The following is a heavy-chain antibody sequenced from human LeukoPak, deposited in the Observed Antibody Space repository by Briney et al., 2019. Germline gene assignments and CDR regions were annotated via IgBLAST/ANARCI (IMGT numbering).Heavy chain of an antibody. CDR2: IYTSGSS. CDR3: AIWRPYLTIDS. J-gene: IGHJ4*02. CDR1: GASISSGSYY. V-gene: IGHV4-61*02. Sequence: SETLSLTCTVSGASISSGSYYWTWIRQPAGKGLEWIGRIYTSGSSNYNPSLKSRVTISVDTSKNQFSLKLSSVTAADTAVYYCAIWRPYLTIDSWGQGTLVTVSS. D-gene: IGHD3-10*01.